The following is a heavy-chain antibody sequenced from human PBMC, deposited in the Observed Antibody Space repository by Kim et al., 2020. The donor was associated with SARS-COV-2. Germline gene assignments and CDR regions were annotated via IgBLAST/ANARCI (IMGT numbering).Heavy chain of an antibody. Sequence: GGSLRLSCAASGFTFGDYGMSWVRHAPGKGLEWVSGINWNGGSTGYADSVKGLFTISRDNANNSLYPQMNSLRAEDTALYYCARGRKQWLTYYYYYGMGVWGQGTTVTVSS. CDR3: ARGRKQWLTYYYYYGMGV. J-gene: IGHJ6*02. CDR2: INWNGGST. CDR1: GFTFGDYG. D-gene: IGHD6-19*01. V-gene: IGHV3-20*04.